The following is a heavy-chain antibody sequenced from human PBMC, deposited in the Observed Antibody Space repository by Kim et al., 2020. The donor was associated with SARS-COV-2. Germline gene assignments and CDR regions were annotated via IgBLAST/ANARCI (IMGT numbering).Heavy chain of an antibody. Sequence: SETLSLTCTVSGGSISSYYWSWIRQPPGKGLEWIGYIYYSGSTNYNPSLKSRVTISVDTSKNQFSLKLSSVTAADTAVYYCARGHARPDAFDIWGQGTMV. CDR2: IYYSGST. D-gene: IGHD6-6*01. V-gene: IGHV4-59*01. CDR1: GGSISSYY. J-gene: IGHJ3*02. CDR3: ARGHARPDAFDI.